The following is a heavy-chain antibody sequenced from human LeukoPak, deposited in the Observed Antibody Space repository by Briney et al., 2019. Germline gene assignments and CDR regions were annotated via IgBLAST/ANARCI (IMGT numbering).Heavy chain of an antibody. D-gene: IGHD2-15*01. CDR2: IYTSGST. V-gene: IGHV4-4*07. CDR3: ARAVHCSGGSCYFDY. J-gene: IGHJ4*02. Sequence: SETLSLTCSVAGGSMSIYYWSWIRQPPGKGLEWIGRIYTSGSTKYNPSLTSRVTMSVDTSKNQFSLKLRSVTAADTAVYYCARAVHCSGGSCYFDYWGQGTLVTVSS. CDR1: GGSMSIYY.